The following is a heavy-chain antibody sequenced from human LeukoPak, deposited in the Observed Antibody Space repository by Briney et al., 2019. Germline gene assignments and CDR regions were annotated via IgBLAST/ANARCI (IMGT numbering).Heavy chain of an antibody. CDR2: IYYSGST. V-gene: IGHV4-30-4*01. CDR3: ARGRFVYGSYRSRDAFDI. J-gene: IGHJ3*02. CDR1: GGSLSSGDYY. D-gene: IGHD1-26*01. Sequence: SETLSLTCTVSGGSLSSGDYYWSWIRQPPGKGLEWIGYIYYSGSTYYNPSLKSRVTISADTSKNQFSLRLSSVTAADTAVYYCARGRFVYGSYRSRDAFDIWGQGTMVTVSS.